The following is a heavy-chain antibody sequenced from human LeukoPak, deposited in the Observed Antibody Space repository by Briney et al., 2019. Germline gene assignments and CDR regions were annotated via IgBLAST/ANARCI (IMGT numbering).Heavy chain of an antibody. Sequence: GGSLRLSCAASGFTVSSNYMSWVRQAPGKGLEWVSVIYSGGSTYYADSVKGRFTISRDNSKNTLYLQMNSLRAEDTAVYYYARTHSTGWEFDYWRQGTLVTVSS. CDR1: GFTVSSNY. V-gene: IGHV3-66*01. D-gene: IGHD6-19*01. CDR3: ARTHSTGWEFDY. J-gene: IGHJ4*02. CDR2: IYSGGST.